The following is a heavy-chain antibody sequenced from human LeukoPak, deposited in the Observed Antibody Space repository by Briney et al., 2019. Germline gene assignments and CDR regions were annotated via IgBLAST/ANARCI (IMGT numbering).Heavy chain of an antibody. CDR1: GFTFSSYS. V-gene: IGHV3-21*01. CDR2: ISSSSSYI. Sequence: PGGSLRLSCAASGFTFSSYSMNWVRQAPGKGLEWVSSISSSSSYIYYADSVKGRFTISRDNAKNSLYLQMNSLRAEDTAVYYCARGRYDRANEFDYWGQGTLVTVSS. J-gene: IGHJ4*02. CDR3: ARGRYDRANEFDY. D-gene: IGHD3-22*01.